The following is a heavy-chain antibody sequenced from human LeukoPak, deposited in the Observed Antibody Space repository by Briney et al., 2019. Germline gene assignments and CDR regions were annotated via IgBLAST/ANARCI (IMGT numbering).Heavy chain of an antibody. V-gene: IGHV3-23*05. D-gene: IGHD3-22*01. Sequence: GGTLRLSCAASGFTFSSYGMSWVRQAPGKGLEWVSAIETGGASTYYADSVKGRFSISRDNSKNTLYLQMSSLRAEDTAVYYCAKGTRGYYDSSGYHPRFGYWGQGTLVTVSS. CDR2: IETGGAST. CDR1: GFTFSSYG. CDR3: AKGTRGYYDSSGYHPRFGY. J-gene: IGHJ4*02.